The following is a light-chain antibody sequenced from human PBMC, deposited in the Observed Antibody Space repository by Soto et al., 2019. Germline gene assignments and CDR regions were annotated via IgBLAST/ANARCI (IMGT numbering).Light chain of an antibody. CDR2: EVT. CDR3: YSNRSSSPHV. J-gene: IGLJ1*01. CDR1: SSDVGGCNR. V-gene: IGLV2-14*01. Sequence: FVLTWLASVSGSPGQSITISCTGTSSDVGGCNRVSWYQQHPDQAPNLIIYEVTNRPSGISSRFSGSKCGDRACLTISGPQAEDEADYYSYSNRSSSPHVSGTGTKVTV.